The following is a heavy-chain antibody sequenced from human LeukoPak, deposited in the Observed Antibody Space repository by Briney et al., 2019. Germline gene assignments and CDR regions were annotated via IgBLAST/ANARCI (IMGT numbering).Heavy chain of an antibody. V-gene: IGHV3-15*01. CDR2: IKSKIDGGTI. J-gene: IGHJ4*02. CDR1: GFTFSDAW. D-gene: IGHD6-25*01. CDR3: TTRRQDGC. Sequence: GGSLRLSCVASGFTFSDAWMSWVRQAPGKGLEWVGRIKSKIDGGTIDYGAPVKGRFTISRDDSRNALYLQMNSLKTEDTAVYYCTTRRQDGCWGQGTLVTVS.